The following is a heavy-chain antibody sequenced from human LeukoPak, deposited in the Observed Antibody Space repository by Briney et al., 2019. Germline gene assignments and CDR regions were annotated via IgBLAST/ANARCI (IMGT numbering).Heavy chain of an antibody. CDR1: GFTFSSYA. D-gene: IGHD3-10*01. J-gene: IGHJ3*01. CDR2: ISYDGSNK. Sequence: GRSLRLSCAASGFTFSSYAMHWVRQAPGKGLEWVAVISYDGSNKYYADSVKGRFTISRDNPKNTLYLQMNSLRVEDTAVYFCARDLSTMVILGAFALWGQGTMVTVSS. CDR3: ARDLSTMVILGAFAL. V-gene: IGHV3-30-3*01.